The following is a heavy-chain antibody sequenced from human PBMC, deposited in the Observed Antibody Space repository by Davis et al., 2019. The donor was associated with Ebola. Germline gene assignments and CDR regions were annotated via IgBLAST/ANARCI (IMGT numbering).Heavy chain of an antibody. CDR1: GFTFSNAW. CDR3: TTVLGYCSGGSCEDY. CDR2: IKSKTDGGTT. Sequence: GESLKISCAASGFTFSNAWMSCVRQAPGKGLEWVGRIKSKTDGGTTDYAAPVKGRFTISRDDSKNTLYLQMNSLKTEDTAVYYCTTVLGYCSGGSCEDYWGQGTLVTVSS. V-gene: IGHV3-15*01. J-gene: IGHJ4*02. D-gene: IGHD2-15*01.